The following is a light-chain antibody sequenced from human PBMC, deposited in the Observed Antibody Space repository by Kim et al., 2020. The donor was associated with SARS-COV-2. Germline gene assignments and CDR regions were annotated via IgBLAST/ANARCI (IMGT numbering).Light chain of an antibody. J-gene: IGLJ2*01. CDR1: SSDVGGYNY. V-gene: IGLV2-14*03. CDR2: DVS. Sequence: GQSITISCTETSSDVGGYNYVSWYQQHPGKDPKLMIYDVSNRPAGVSNRFSGSKSGNTASLSISGLQAEDEADYYCSSYTSSSTVIFGGGTQLTVL. CDR3: SSYTSSSTVI.